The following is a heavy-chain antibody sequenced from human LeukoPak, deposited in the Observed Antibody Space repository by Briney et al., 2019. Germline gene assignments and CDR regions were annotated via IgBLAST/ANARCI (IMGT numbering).Heavy chain of an antibody. CDR2: IYTSGST. J-gene: IGHJ4*02. V-gene: IGHV4-4*07. D-gene: IGHD3-22*01. CDR3: ARAGYYYDSTYPFDY. CDR1: GGSISSYY. Sequence: SETLSLTCTVSGGSISSYYWSWVRQPAGKGLEWIGRIYTSGSTNYNPSLKSRVTMSVDTSKNQFSLKLSSVTAADTAVYYCARAGYYYDSTYPFDYWGEGTLLTLP.